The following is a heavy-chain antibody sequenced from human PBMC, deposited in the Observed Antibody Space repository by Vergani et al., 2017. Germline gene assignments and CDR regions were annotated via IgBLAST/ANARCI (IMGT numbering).Heavy chain of an antibody. Sequence: QVQLVQSGAEVKKPGSSVKVSCKAPGGTLRSYAISWVGQAPGQGLDWMGGLIPIFVTANYAQKFQGRVTITADESTSTAYMELSSLRSEDTAVYYCARAVRDCSGGSCGNAFDIWGQGTMVTVSS. CDR1: GGTLRSYA. CDR3: ARAVRDCSGGSCGNAFDI. CDR2: LIPIFVTA. V-gene: IGHV1-69*01. J-gene: IGHJ3*02. D-gene: IGHD2-15*01.